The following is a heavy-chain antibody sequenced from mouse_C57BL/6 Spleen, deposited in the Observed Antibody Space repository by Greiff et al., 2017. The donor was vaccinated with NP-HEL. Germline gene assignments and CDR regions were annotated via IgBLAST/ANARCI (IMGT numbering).Heavy chain of an antibody. CDR1: GFTFSDYG. CDR3: ARIHYGSRNYFDY. Sequence: DVQLVESGGGLVKPGGSLKLSCAASGFTFSDYGMHWVRQAPEKGLEWVAYISSGSSTIYYADTVKGRFTISRDNAKNTLFLQMTSLRSEDTAMYYCARIHYGSRNYFDYWGQGTTLTVSS. V-gene: IGHV5-17*01. J-gene: IGHJ2*01. CDR2: ISSGSSTI. D-gene: IGHD1-1*01.